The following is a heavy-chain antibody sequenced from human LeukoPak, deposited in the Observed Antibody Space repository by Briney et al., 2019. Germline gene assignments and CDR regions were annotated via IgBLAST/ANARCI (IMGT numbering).Heavy chain of an antibody. D-gene: IGHD4-17*01. Sequence: ASVKVSCTASGYTFTSYGISWVRQAPGQGREWMGWISDYNGNTNYAQTLQGRVTMTTDTSTSTAYMELRSLRSDDTAVYYCARDSYGDSPFDYWGQGTLVTVSS. V-gene: IGHV1-18*01. CDR1: GYTFTSYG. CDR2: ISDYNGNT. CDR3: ARDSYGDSPFDY. J-gene: IGHJ4*02.